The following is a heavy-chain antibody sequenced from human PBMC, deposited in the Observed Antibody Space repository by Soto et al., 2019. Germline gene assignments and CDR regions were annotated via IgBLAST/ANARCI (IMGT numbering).Heavy chain of an antibody. D-gene: IGHD3-3*01. J-gene: IGHJ6*02. Sequence: SETLSLTCAVYGGSFSGYYWTWIRQPPGTGLEWIGEINHSGSTNYNPSLKSRVTISVDTSKNQFSLKLSSVTAADTAVYYCARAGLEWLLSPYYYYGMDVWGQGTTVTVSS. CDR3: ARAGLEWLLSPYYYYGMDV. V-gene: IGHV4-34*01. CDR1: GGSFSGYY. CDR2: INHSGST.